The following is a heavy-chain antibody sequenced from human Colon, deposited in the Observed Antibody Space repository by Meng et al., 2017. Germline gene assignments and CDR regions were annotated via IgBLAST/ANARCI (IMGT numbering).Heavy chain of an antibody. D-gene: IGHD1-26*01. V-gene: IGHV1-8*01. CDR3: ARGIWEGFDF. J-gene: IGHJ4*02. CDR2: INPNSGET. CDR1: GYTFTALD. Sequence: QVQLVQSGAEVKKPGASVRFSCKASGYTFTALDINWVRQATGQGLEWMGWINPNSGETGYAQKFQGRFTMTRDTSISTFYMELSSLTSDDTAVYYCARGIWEGFDFWGQGALVTVSS.